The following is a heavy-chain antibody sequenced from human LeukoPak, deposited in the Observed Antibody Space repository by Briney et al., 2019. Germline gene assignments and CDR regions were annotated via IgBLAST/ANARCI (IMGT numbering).Heavy chain of an antibody. J-gene: IGHJ3*02. V-gene: IGHV3-30*02. Sequence: PGGSLRLSCTASGFTFSSYGMHWVRQAPGKGLEWVAFIRYDGSNKYYADSVKGRFTISRDNSKNTLYLQMNSLRAEDTAVYYCARGLPVHLYYDSSGYYPTDAFDIWGQGTMVTVSS. CDR1: GFTFSSYG. CDR2: IRYDGSNK. D-gene: IGHD3-22*01. CDR3: ARGLPVHLYYDSSGYYPTDAFDI.